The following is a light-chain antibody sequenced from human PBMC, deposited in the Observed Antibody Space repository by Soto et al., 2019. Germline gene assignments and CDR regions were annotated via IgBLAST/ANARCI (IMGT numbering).Light chain of an antibody. Sequence: DIQMTQSPSSLSASVGDRVTITCRTSENIRSYLNWYQQKPGRAPKLLMYGASSLQSGVPSRFSGSGSGTDYTLTISSLQPEDFATYYCQQSYSGPPTFGQGTKVEIK. CDR1: ENIRSY. CDR2: GAS. CDR3: QQSYSGPPT. J-gene: IGKJ1*01. V-gene: IGKV1-39*01.